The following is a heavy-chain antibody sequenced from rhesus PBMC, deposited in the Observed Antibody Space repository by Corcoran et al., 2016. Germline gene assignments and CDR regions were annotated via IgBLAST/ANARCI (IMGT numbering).Heavy chain of an antibody. V-gene: IGHV4-93*01. CDR1: GGSISSSNW. J-gene: IGHJ4*01. D-gene: IGHD4-23*01. CDR3: ARVGGSNYCGA. CDR2: ISGSGGST. Sequence: QVQLQESGPAVVKPSETLSLTCAVSGGSISSSNWWSWIRPSPGKGLEWIGRISGSGGSTDYNPSLKSRVTISTDTSKNQFFLKLSAGTAADTAVYDCARVGGSNYCGAWGQGGLVTGSS.